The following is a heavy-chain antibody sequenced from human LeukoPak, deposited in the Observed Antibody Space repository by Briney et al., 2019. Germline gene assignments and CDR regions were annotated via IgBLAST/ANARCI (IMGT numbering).Heavy chain of an antibody. Sequence: GGSLRLFCAASGFTFSSYWMNWARQAPGKGLEWVASINHNGNVNYYVDSVKGRFTISRDNAKNSLYLQMSNLRAEDTAVYFCARGGGLDVWGQGATVTVSS. J-gene: IGHJ6*02. CDR1: GFTFSSYW. CDR3: ARGGGLDV. V-gene: IGHV3-7*03. CDR2: INHNGNVN. D-gene: IGHD3-16*01.